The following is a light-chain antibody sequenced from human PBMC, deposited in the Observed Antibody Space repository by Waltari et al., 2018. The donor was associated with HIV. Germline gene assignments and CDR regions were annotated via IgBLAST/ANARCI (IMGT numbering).Light chain of an antibody. CDR1: QSVSSN. CDR3: QQYNNWPPAIT. CDR2: GAS. J-gene: IGKJ5*01. Sequence: EIVMTQSPVTLSVSPGERATLSCRASQSVSSNLAWYQQKPGQPPRLLSYGASTRATGIPARFSGSGSGTEFTLTISSLQSEDFAVYYCQQYNNWPPAITFGQGTRLDIK. V-gene: IGKV3-15*01.